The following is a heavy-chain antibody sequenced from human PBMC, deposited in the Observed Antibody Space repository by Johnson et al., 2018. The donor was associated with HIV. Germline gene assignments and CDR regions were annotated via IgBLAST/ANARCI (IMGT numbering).Heavy chain of an antibody. D-gene: IGHD1-26*01. CDR3: AKDVSGSYRQNGFDI. J-gene: IGHJ3*02. CDR2: IRYDGGTK. V-gene: IGHV3-30*02. CDR1: RFTFSSYG. Sequence: QVQLVESGGGVVQPGGSLRLSCAASRFTFSSYGMHWVRQAPGKGLEWVAFIRYDGGTKYYADSVKGRFTISRDNSKNTLYLQMNSLRAEDTAVYYCAKDVSGSYRQNGFDIWGQGTKVTVSS.